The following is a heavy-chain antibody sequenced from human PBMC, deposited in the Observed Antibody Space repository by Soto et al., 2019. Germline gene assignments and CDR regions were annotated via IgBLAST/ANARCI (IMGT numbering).Heavy chain of an antibody. D-gene: IGHD6-13*01. CDR1: GFTFSSYW. J-gene: IGHJ4*02. CDR3: ARARPGIAAAGTEFDY. Sequence: EVQLVESGGGLVQPGGSLRLSCAASGFTFSSYWMSWVRQAPGKGLEWVANIKQDGSEKYYVDSVKGRFTISRDNAKNSLYLQMNSLRAEDTAVYDCARARPGIAAAGTEFDYWGQGTLVTVSS. CDR2: IKQDGSEK. V-gene: IGHV3-7*01.